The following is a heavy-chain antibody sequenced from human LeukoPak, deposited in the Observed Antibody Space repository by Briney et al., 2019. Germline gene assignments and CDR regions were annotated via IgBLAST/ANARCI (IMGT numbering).Heavy chain of an antibody. Sequence: ASVKVSCKASGYTFTSYDINWVRQATGQGLEWMGWMNPNSGNTGYAQKFQGRVTMTRNTSISTAYMELSSLRSEDTAVYYCARAHSFWSGPENRAPINWGQGTLVTVSS. CDR2: MNPNSGNT. D-gene: IGHD3-3*01. CDR3: ARAHSFWSGPENRAPIN. CDR1: GYTFTSYD. V-gene: IGHV1-8*01. J-gene: IGHJ4*02.